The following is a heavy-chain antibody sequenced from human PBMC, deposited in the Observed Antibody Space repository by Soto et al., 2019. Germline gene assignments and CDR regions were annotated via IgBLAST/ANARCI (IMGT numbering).Heavy chain of an antibody. V-gene: IGHV3-30*18. D-gene: IGHD1-7*01. Sequence: GGSLRLSCAASGFTFSSYGMHWVRQAPGKGLEWVAVISYDGSNKYYADSVKGRFTISRDNSKNTLYLQMNSLRAEDTAVYYCAKGPGDWNYYFDYWGQGTLVTVS. CDR3: AKGPGDWNYYFDY. CDR2: ISYDGSNK. J-gene: IGHJ4*02. CDR1: GFTFSSYG.